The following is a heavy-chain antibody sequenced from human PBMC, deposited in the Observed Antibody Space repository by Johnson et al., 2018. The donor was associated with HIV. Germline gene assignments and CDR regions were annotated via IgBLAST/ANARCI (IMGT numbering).Heavy chain of an antibody. J-gene: IGHJ3*02. CDR1: TFTFRNYW. D-gene: IGHD5-12*01. CDR3: ARERSRGGYSGYDYGAFDI. Sequence: VQLVESGGDLVQPGGSLRLSCVASTFTFRNYWMSCVRQAPGKGLEWVGNIQEDGSQIHYMDSVKGRFTISRDNAENSLYLQMTSLRGEDTAVYYCARERSRGGYSGYDYGAFDIWGQGTMVTVSS. CDR2: IQEDGSQI. V-gene: IGHV3-7*01.